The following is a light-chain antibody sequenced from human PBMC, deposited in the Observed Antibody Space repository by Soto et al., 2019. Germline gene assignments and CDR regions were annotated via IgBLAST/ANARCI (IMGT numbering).Light chain of an antibody. CDR2: EVS. CDR1: SSDVGGYNY. J-gene: IGLJ2*01. Sequence: QSLLTQAASVSGSPGQPITISCTGTSSDVGGYNYVSWYQQHPGKAPKLMIYEVSNRPSGVSNRFSGSKSGNTASLTISGLQADDEADYYCSSYTSSSTLVVFGGGTKLTVL. V-gene: IGLV2-14*01. CDR3: SSYTSSSTLVV.